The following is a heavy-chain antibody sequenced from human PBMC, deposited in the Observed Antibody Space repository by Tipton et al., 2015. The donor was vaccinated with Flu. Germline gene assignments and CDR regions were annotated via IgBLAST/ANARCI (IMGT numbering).Heavy chain of an antibody. D-gene: IGHD4-17*01. J-gene: IGHJ4*02. Sequence: SLRLSCTASGFTFGDYVMIWFRQAPGKGLEWVGFIRSKTYGGTTEYAASLEGRFTISRDDSKSIAYPQMNSLKTEDTAVYYCTRSYGDYNSFDYWGQGTLVTVSS. CDR2: IRSKTYGGTT. CDR3: TRSYGDYNSFDY. V-gene: IGHV3-49*03. CDR1: GFTFGDYV.